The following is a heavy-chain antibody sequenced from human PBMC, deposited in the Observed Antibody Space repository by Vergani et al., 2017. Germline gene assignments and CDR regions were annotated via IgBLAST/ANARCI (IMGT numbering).Heavy chain of an antibody. CDR3: ARGIADTSGYYGMDV. Sequence: EVQLLESGGGLVQPGGSLRLSCAASGFTFSSYAMSWVRQAPGKGLEWVSAISGSGGSTYYADSVKGRFTISRDNSKNTLYLQMNSLRAEDTAVYYCARGIADTSGYYGMDVWGQGTTVTVSS. CDR1: GFTFSSYA. CDR2: ISGSGGST. D-gene: IGHD3-3*01. J-gene: IGHJ6*02. V-gene: IGHV3-23*01.